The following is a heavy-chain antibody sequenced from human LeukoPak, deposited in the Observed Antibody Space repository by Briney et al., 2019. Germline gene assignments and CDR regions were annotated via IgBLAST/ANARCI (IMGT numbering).Heavy chain of an antibody. V-gene: IGHV1-18*01. J-gene: IGHJ3*02. CDR3: ARNRGRNLYSAAFDI. D-gene: IGHD3-16*01. Sequence: ASVKVSCKASGYTFTSYGISWVRQAPGQGLEWMGWISAYNGNTNYAQKLQGRVTMTTDTSTSTAYMELRSLRSDDTAVYYCARNRGRNLYSAAFDIWGQGTMVTVSS. CDR2: ISAYNGNT. CDR1: GYTFTSYG.